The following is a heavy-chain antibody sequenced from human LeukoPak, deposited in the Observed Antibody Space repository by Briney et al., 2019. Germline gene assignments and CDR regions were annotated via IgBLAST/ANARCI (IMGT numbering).Heavy chain of an antibody. CDR1: GFTFDDYG. J-gene: IGHJ5*02. V-gene: IGHV3-20*04. Sequence: PGGSLRLSCAASGFTFDDYGMSWVRQAPGKGLEWVSGINWNGGSTGYADSVKGRFTISRDNAKNSLYLQMNSLRAEDTALYYCARGPVPGFPQYNWFDPWGQGTLVTVSS. CDR3: ARGPVPGFPQYNWFDP. CDR2: INWNGGST. D-gene: IGHD2-15*01.